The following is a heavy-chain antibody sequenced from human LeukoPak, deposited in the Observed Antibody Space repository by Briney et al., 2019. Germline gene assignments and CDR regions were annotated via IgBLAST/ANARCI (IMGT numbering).Heavy chain of an antibody. CDR3: APLYDPAP. J-gene: IGHJ4*02. CDR2: FDPEDGET. CDR1: GYTLTKLP. D-gene: IGHD3-16*01. Sequence: ASVKVSCKVSGYTLTKLPMHWVRQAPGKGLEWMGGFDPEDGETIYTQKFQGRVTMTEDTSTDTAYMELSSLTSEDSAIYYCAPLYDPAPWGQGTLVTVSS. V-gene: IGHV1-24*01.